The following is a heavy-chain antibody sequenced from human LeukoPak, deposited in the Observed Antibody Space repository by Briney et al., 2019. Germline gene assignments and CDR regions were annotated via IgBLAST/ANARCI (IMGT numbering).Heavy chain of an antibody. CDR2: INPNSGGT. D-gene: IGHD6-13*01. J-gene: IGHJ4*02. CDR3: ARQATAAAATVFY. CDR1: GYTFTDYY. Sequence: AAVKVSCKASGYTFTDYYIHWVRQAPGAGLEWMGWINPNSGGTNYGQKFQGRVTMTRDTSISTAYMDLSRLRSDDTAVYYCARQATAAAATVFYWGQGTLVTVSS. V-gene: IGHV1-2*02.